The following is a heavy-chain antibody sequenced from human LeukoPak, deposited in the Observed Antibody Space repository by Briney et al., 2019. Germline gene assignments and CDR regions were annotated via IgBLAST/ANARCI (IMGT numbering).Heavy chain of an antibody. D-gene: IGHD5-12*01. CDR2: ISGSGGRT. J-gene: IGHJ4*02. CDR1: GFRFSGYW. Sequence: GGSLRLSCEGSGFRFSGYWMHWVRQAPGKGLVWVSAISGSGGRTYYADSVKGRFTISRDNSKNTLYLQMNSLRAEDTAVYYCAKDVLSVDSSYFDYWGQGTLVTVSS. CDR3: AKDVLSVDSSYFDY. V-gene: IGHV3-23*01.